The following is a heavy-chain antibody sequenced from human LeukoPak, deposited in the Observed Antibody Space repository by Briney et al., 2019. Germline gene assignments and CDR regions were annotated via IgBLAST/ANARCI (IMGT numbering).Heavy chain of an antibody. D-gene: IGHD1-26*01. V-gene: IGHV3-30*04. J-gene: IGHJ3*02. Sequence: AGGSLRLSCAASGFTFSSYTIHWVRQAPGKGLEWVTLISHDGRNKNYADSVKGRFTISRDNSKKTLYLEVNSLRPEDTAVYYCARGRVELSDASDIWGQGTMVTVSS. CDR1: GFTFSSYT. CDR2: ISHDGRNK. CDR3: ARGRVELSDASDI.